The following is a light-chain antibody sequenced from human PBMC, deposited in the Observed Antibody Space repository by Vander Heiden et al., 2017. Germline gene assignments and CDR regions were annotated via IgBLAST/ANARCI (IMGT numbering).Light chain of an antibody. V-gene: IGLV1-40*01. CDR3: ACYDSRLSVV. CDR1: SSNIGAGYV. J-gene: IGLJ2*01. Sequence: QSALTQPPRVPGAPGQRGTISCTGSSSNIGAGYVVHCYQQPPATATILLFYGNSNRPSGLPDLSAAYYAATSASPAITVLPADDAAYYCSACYDSRLSVVFGGGTKLTVL. CDR2: GNS.